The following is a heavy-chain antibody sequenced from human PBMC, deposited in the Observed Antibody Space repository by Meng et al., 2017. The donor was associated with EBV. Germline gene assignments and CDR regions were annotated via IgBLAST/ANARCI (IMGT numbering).Heavy chain of an antibody. Sequence: QVQLQQWGAGLLKPSXTLXPTCAXYGXXXXGYYWSWIRQPPGKGLEWIGEINHSGSTNYNPSLKSRVTISVDTSKNQFSLKLSSVTAADTAVYYCARGGGNRGGIVGATYRLNWFDPWGQGTLVTVSS. CDR2: INHSGST. CDR3: ARGGGNRGGIVGATYRLNWFDP. CDR1: GXXXXGYY. J-gene: IGHJ5*02. D-gene: IGHD1-26*01. V-gene: IGHV4-34*01.